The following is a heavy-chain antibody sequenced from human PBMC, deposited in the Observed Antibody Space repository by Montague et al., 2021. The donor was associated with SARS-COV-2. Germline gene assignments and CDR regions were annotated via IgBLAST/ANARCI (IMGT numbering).Heavy chain of an antibody. CDR1: GGSNSRYY. CDR3: ARHRKDYDILTGYSTSFYYDMDV. V-gene: IGHV4-59*08. Sequence: SETLSLTCTVSGGSNSRYYWSWIRQPPGKGLEWIGYVSDSGGDYXPSLKSRVSISVDTSKKLLSLSLSSVTAADTAIYYCARHRKDYDILTGYSTSFYYDMDVWGQGPRSPSP. CDR2: VSDSGG. J-gene: IGHJ6*02. D-gene: IGHD3-9*01.